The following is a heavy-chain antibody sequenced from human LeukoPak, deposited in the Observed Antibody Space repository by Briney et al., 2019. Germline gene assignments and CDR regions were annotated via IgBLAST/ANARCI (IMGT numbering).Heavy chain of an antibody. CDR1: GFTFSSYS. J-gene: IGHJ4*02. Sequence: GGSLRLSCAASGFTFSSYSMNRVRQAPGKGLEWVSSISSSSSYIYYADSVKGRFTISRDNAKNSLHLQMNSLRAEDTAVYYCARDRTDYYFDYWGQGTLVTVSS. D-gene: IGHD2-8*02. V-gene: IGHV3-21*01. CDR3: ARDRTDYYFDY. CDR2: ISSSSSYI.